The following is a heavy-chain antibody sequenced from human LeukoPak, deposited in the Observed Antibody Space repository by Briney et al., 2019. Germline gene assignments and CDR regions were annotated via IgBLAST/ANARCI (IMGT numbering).Heavy chain of an antibody. Sequence: SETLSLTCAVYGGSFSGYYWSWIRQPPGKGLGWIGEINHSGSTNYNPSLKSRVTISVDTSKNQFSLKLSSVTAADTAVYYCARGGVRGVTVNWFDPWGQGTLVTVSS. V-gene: IGHV4-34*01. CDR1: GGSFSGYY. J-gene: IGHJ5*02. D-gene: IGHD3-10*01. CDR2: INHSGST. CDR3: ARGGVRGVTVNWFDP.